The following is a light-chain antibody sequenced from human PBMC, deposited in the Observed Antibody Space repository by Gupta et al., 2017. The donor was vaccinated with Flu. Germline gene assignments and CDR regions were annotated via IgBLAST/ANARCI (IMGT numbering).Light chain of an antibody. J-gene: IGKJ4*01. CDR1: QGISSY. CDR3: QQLNSYPRT. Sequence: DIQLTQSPSCLPASVGDRVTINCRASQGISSYLAWYQQKPGKAPKLLIYAASALQSGVPSRFSGSGSGTEFTLTISSLQPEDFATYTCQQLNSYPRTFGGGTKVEIK. V-gene: IGKV1-9*01. CDR2: AAS.